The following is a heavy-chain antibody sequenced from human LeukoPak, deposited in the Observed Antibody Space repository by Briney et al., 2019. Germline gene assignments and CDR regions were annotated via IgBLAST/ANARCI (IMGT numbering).Heavy chain of an antibody. CDR1: NGSISSDTYF. D-gene: IGHD6-19*01. CDR3: ARNLAVADTINRTFDS. J-gene: IGHJ5*01. CDR2: MSSSGIS. Sequence: SETLSLTCTVSNGSISSDTYFWSWIRQPAGKGLEWIGRMSSSGISTYSPSLKSRVTISIDTSRNQFSMNLNSVTAADTAVYYCARNLAVADTINRTFDSWGQGTLVTVSS. V-gene: IGHV4-61*02.